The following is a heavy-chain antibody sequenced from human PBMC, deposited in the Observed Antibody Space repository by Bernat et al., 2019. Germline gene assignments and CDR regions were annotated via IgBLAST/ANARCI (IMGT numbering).Heavy chain of an antibody. V-gene: IGHV4-4*02. CDR3: ARIRRPLWFGEFAYYYGMDV. Sequence: QVQLQESGPGLVKPSGTLSLTCAVSGGSISSSNWWSWLRQPPGKGLEWIGEIHHSGSTNYNPSLKSRVTISVDKSKNQFSLKLSSVTAADTAVYYFARIRRPLWFGEFAYYYGMDVWGQGTTVTVSS. CDR2: IHHSGST. D-gene: IGHD3-10*01. CDR1: GGSISSSNW. J-gene: IGHJ6*02.